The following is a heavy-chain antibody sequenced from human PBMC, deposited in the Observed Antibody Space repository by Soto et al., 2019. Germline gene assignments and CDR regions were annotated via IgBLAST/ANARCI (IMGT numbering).Heavy chain of an antibody. V-gene: IGHV3-64*01. CDR3: ARYRVRNYFVY. CDR2: ISSNGGST. CDR1: GFTFSSYA. J-gene: IGHJ4*02. D-gene: IGHD1-1*01. Sequence: GGSLRLSCAASGFTFSSYAMHWVRQAPGKGLEYVSAISSNGGSTYYANSVKGRFTISRDNSKNTLYLQMGSLRAEDMAVYYCARYRVRNYFVYWGQGTLVTVSS.